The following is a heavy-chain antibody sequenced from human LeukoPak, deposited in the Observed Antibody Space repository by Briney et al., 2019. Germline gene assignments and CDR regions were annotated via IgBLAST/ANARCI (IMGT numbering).Heavy chain of an antibody. Sequence: PGGSLRLSCAASGFTFSSYSMNWVRQAPGKGLEWVSSISSSSSYIYYADSVKGRFTISRDNAKNSLYLQMNSLRAEDTAVYYCARVKVPVGAFDIWGQGTMVTVSS. J-gene: IGHJ3*02. CDR2: ISSSSSYI. CDR3: ARVKVPVGAFDI. CDR1: GFTFSSYS. V-gene: IGHV3-21*01.